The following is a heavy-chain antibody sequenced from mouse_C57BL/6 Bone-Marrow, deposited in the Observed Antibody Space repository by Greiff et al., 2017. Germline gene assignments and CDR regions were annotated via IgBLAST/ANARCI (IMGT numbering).Heavy chain of an antibody. CDR1: GYTFTSYW. CDR3: APYDYDGGFAY. Sequence: QVQLQQSGAELVMPGASVKLSCKASGYTFTSYWMHWVKQRPGQGLEWIGEIDPSDSYTNYNQKFKGKSTLTVDKSSSTAYMQLSSLPSEDSAVYYCAPYDYDGGFAYWGQGTLVTVSA. J-gene: IGHJ3*01. CDR2: IDPSDSYT. D-gene: IGHD2-4*01. V-gene: IGHV1-69*01.